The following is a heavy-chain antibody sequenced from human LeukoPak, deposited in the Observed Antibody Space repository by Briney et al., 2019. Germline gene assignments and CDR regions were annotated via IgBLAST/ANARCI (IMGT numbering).Heavy chain of an antibody. D-gene: IGHD2-15*01. Sequence: ASVKVSCKASGYTFTGYYIHWVRQAPGQGLEWMGWINPSGGSTSYAQKFQGRVTMTRDMSTSTVYMELSSLRSEDTAVYYCARSLLVRIVVVVAATGDAFDIWGQGTMVTVSS. J-gene: IGHJ3*02. CDR3: ARSLLVRIVVVVAATGDAFDI. CDR2: INPSGGST. CDR1: GYTFTGYY. V-gene: IGHV1-46*01.